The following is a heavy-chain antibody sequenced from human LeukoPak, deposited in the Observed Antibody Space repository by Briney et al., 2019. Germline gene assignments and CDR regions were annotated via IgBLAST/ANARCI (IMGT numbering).Heavy chain of an antibody. CDR3: ARRSQLERRRYHAFDI. J-gene: IGHJ3*02. Sequence: SETLSLTCAVYGGSFSGYYWSWIRQPPGKGLEWIGEINHSGSTNYNPSLESRVTISVDTSKNQFSLKLSSVTAADTAVYYCARRSQLERRRYHAFDIWGQGTMVTVSS. V-gene: IGHV4-34*01. CDR1: GGSFSGYY. D-gene: IGHD1-1*01. CDR2: INHSGST.